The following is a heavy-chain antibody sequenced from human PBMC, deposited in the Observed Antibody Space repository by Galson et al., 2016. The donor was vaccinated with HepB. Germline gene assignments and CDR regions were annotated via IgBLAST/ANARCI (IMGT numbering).Heavy chain of an antibody. CDR1: GYTFTHYG. CDR2: VSLYNGDT. V-gene: IGHV1-18*01. CDR3: ARLQYGYNVADR. D-gene: IGHD5/OR15-5a*01. J-gene: IGHJ5*02. Sequence: SCKASGYTFTHYGITWVRQAPGQGLEWMGWVSLYNGDTKYEQKLQGRVTMTTDTSTSTAYMELRSLTSDDTAVYYCARLQYGYNVADRWGQGTLVTVSS.